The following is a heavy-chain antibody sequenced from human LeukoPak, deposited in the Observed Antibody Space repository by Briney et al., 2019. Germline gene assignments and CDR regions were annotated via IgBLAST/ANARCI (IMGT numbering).Heavy chain of an antibody. V-gene: IGHV4-59*02. J-gene: IGHJ4*02. D-gene: IGHD2/OR15-2a*01. CDR2: LSYTGKT. Sequence: SETLSLTCVVSGASVSTSHWNWIRQLPGKGREWIGCLSYTGKTDYNPSLASRVTISLGTSKNQVSLKLRSVTAADTAVYYCSEGYFEPFDHWGQGTLVTVSS. CDR3: SEGYFEPFDH. CDR1: GASVSTSH.